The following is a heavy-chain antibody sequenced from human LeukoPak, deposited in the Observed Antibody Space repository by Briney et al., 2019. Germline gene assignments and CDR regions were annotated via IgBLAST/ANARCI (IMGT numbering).Heavy chain of an antibody. CDR3: ARGDPYGDYVDY. V-gene: IGHV3-53*01. CDR1: GFTVSSNY. D-gene: IGHD4-17*01. CDR2: IYSNGNT. Sequence: GGSLRLSCVASGFTVSSNYMTWVRQAPGKGLEWVSVIYSNGNTYYADSVKGRFTVSRDNSKNTLYLQMHSLRADDTAVYYRARGDPYGDYVDYWGQGTLVTVSS. J-gene: IGHJ4*02.